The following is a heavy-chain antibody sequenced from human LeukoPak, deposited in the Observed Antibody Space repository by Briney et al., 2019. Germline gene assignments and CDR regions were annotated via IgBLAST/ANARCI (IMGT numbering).Heavy chain of an antibody. V-gene: IGHV4-59*08. D-gene: IGHD3-22*01. CDR3: ARAPEYYYDSSGYRGGFDI. Sequence: PSETLSLTCTVSGGSISSYYWSWIRQPPGKGLEWIGYIYYSGSTNYNPSLKSRVTISVDTSKNQFSLKLSSVTAADTAVYYCARAPEYYYDSSGYRGGFDIWGQGTMVTVSP. J-gene: IGHJ3*02. CDR2: IYYSGST. CDR1: GGSISSYY.